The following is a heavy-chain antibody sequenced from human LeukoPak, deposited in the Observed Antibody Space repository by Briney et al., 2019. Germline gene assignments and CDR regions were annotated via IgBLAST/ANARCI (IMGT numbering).Heavy chain of an antibody. Sequence: PSETLSLTCTVSGGSISSYYWSWIRQPPGKGLEWIGYIYYSGTTNYNPSLKSRVTISVDTSKNQFSLKLSSVTAADTAVYYCARGVYIATAQYGYWGQGTLVTVSS. CDR3: ARGVYIATAQYGY. CDR1: GGSISSYY. V-gene: IGHV4-59*01. D-gene: IGHD6-13*01. CDR2: IYYSGTT. J-gene: IGHJ4*02.